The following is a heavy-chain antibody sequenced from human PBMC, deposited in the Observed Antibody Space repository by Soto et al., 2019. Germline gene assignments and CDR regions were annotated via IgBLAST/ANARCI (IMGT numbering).Heavy chain of an antibody. CDR1: GYTFSSYA. Sequence: GGSLRLSCAASGYTFSSYAMSWVRQAPGKGLEWVSAISGSGGSTYYADSVKGRFTISRDNSKNTLYLQMNSLRAEDTAVYYCAKDETDILTGPFDYWGQGTLVTVPS. D-gene: IGHD3-9*01. CDR3: AKDETDILTGPFDY. V-gene: IGHV3-23*01. CDR2: ISGSGGST. J-gene: IGHJ4*02.